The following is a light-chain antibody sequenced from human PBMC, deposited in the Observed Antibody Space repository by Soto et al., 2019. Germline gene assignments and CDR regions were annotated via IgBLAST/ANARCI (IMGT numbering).Light chain of an antibody. V-gene: IGKV3-20*01. CDR1: QSVSSSY. Sequence: EIVLTQSPGTLSLSPGERATLSCRASQSVSSSYSAWYQQKPGQAPRLLIYGASSRATGIPGRFSGSGSGTDFTLTISRLEPEDFAVYSCQQYGSSPYTFGQGTKLEIK. CDR2: GAS. J-gene: IGKJ2*01. CDR3: QQYGSSPYT.